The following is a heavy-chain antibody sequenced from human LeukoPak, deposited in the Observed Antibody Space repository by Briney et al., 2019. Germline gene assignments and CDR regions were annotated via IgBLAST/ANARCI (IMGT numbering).Heavy chain of an antibody. D-gene: IGHD3-22*01. Sequence: PSETLSLTCTVSGGSITSDYWSWIRQPPGQGLEWMGYIYSSGITKYNPSLKSRVTISVDTPKNQFSLNLSSVTAADTAVYYCARLHYDSSGYYYFVYWGQGTLVTVSS. V-gene: IGHV4-59*08. CDR1: GGSITSDY. CDR3: ARLHYDSSGYYYFVY. CDR2: IYSSGIT. J-gene: IGHJ4*02.